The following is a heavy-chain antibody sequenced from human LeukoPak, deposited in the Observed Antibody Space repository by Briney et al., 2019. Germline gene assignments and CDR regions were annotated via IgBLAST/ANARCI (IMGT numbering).Heavy chain of an antibody. CDR1: GGSISSYY. CDR2: IYYSGST. D-gene: IGHD1-26*01. J-gene: IGHJ3*02. V-gene: IGHV4-59*08. Sequence: PSETLSLTCTVSGGSISSYYWSWIRQPPGKGLEWIGYIYYSGSTNYNPSLKSRVTISVDTSKNQFSLKLSSVTAADTAVYYCARSGSYPARAFDIWGQGTMVTVSS. CDR3: ARSGSYPARAFDI.